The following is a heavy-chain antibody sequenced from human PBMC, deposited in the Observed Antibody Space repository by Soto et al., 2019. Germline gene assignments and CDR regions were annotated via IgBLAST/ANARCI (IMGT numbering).Heavy chain of an antibody. CDR2: ISSSSSYI. CDR3: ASSATGLYGDYN. D-gene: IGHD4-17*01. V-gene: IGHV3-21*01. J-gene: IGHJ4*02. Sequence: PGGSLRLSCAASGFTFSSYGMHWVRQAPGKGLEWVSSISSSSSYIYYADSVKGRFTISRGNAKNSLYLQMNSLRAEDTAVYYCASSATGLYGDYNWGQGALVTVSS. CDR1: GFTFSSYG.